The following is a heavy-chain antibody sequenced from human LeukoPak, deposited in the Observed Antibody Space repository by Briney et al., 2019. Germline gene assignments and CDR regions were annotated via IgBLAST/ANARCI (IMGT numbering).Heavy chain of an antibody. J-gene: IGHJ6*03. CDR3: ARDTRITILITHYYYYMDV. Sequence: GGSLRLSCEASGFTFDTYWMAWVRQAPGKGLEWVANIRHDGSEKYYVDSVKGRFTISRDNAKNSLYLQMNSLRAEGTAVYYCARDTRITILITHYYYYMDVWGKGTTVTISS. CDR1: GFTFDTYW. CDR2: IRHDGSEK. D-gene: IGHD3-3*01. V-gene: IGHV3-7*01.